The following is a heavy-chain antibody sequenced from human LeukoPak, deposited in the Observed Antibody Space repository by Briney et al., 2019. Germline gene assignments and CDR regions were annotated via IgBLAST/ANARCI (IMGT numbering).Heavy chain of an antibody. CDR1: GYTFTGYY. D-gene: IGHD4-23*01. CDR3: ARADDYGGNSPYYYYYMDV. CDR2: INPNSGGT. J-gene: IGHJ6*03. Sequence: ASVKVSCKASGYTFTGYYMHWVRQAPGQGLEWMGWINPNSGGTNYAQKFQGRVTMTRDTSISTAYMELSRLRSDDTAVYYCARADDYGGNSPYYYYYMDVWGKGTTVTVSS. V-gene: IGHV1-2*02.